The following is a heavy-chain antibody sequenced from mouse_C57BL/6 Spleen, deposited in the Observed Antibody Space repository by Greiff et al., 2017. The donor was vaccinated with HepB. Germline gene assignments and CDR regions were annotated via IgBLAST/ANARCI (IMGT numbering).Heavy chain of an antibody. CDR3: ASTPELGLFDY. CDR2: INPSSGYT. Sequence: QVQLKESGAELARPGASVKMSCKASGYTFTSYTMHWVKQRPGQGLEWIGYINPSSGYTKYNQKFKDKATLTADKSSSTAYMQLSSLTSEDSAVYYCASTPELGLFDYWGQGTTLTVSS. D-gene: IGHD4-1*01. CDR1: GYTFTSYT. J-gene: IGHJ2*01. V-gene: IGHV1-4*01.